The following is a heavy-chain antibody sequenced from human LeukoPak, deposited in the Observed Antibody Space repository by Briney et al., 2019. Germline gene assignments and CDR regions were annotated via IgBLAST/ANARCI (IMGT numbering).Heavy chain of an antibody. CDR2: IYYSGST. CDR3: ARDKKDRDGYNYDRDY. J-gene: IGHJ4*02. V-gene: IGHV4-39*07. Sequence: PSETLSLTCTVSGGSISSSSYYWGWIRQPPGKRLEWIGSIYYSGSTYYNPSLKSRVTISVDTSKNQFSLKLSSVTAADTAVYYCARDKKDRDGYNYDRDYWGQGTLVTVSS. CDR1: GGSISSSSYY. D-gene: IGHD5-24*01.